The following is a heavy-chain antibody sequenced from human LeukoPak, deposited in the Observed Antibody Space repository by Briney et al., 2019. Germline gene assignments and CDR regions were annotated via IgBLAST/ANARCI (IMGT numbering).Heavy chain of an antibody. CDR2: IIHILCIA. CDR1: GGTFSSYA. Sequence: GASVKVSCKAFGGTFSSYAISWVRQAPGQGLEWMGRIIHILCIANYAQKFQGRVTITADKSTSTAYMELSSLRSEDTAVYYCARAGSDIVVVVAATPPAEYFQHWGQGTLVTVSS. V-gene: IGHV1-69*04. J-gene: IGHJ1*01. CDR3: ARAGSDIVVVVAATPPAEYFQH. D-gene: IGHD2-15*01.